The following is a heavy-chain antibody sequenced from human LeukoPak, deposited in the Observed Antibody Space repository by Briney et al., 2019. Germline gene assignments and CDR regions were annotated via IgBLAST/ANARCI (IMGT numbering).Heavy chain of an antibody. J-gene: IGHJ5*02. CDR1: GGSFSGYY. D-gene: IGHD6-19*01. CDR2: VDHSGNT. CDR3: ARDSPGYSSGWYDP. V-gene: IGHV4-34*01. Sequence: PSETLSLTCAVYGGSFSGYYWSWIRQPPGRGLEWIGEVDHSGNTNYNLSVKTRVTISLDTSKTQFSLKLTSVTAADTAVYYCARDSPGYSSGWYDPFGQGTLVTVTS.